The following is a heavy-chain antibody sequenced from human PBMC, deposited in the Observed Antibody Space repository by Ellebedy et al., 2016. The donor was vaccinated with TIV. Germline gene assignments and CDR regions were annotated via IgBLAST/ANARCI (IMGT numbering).Heavy chain of an antibody. CDR3: TRVHRGGGSSDY. CDR2: ISAYNGNT. J-gene: IGHJ4*02. D-gene: IGHD1-26*01. Sequence: ASVKVSCKASGYTFTSYGISWARQAPGQGLEWMGWISAYNGNTNYAQKLQGRVTLTTDTSTSTAYMELRSLRSDDTAVYYCTRVHRGGGSSDYWGQGTLVTVSS. CDR1: GYTFTSYG. V-gene: IGHV1-18*01.